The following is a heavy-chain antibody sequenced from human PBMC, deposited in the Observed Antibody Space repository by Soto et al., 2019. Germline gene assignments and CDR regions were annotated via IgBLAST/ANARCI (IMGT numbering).Heavy chain of an antibody. V-gene: IGHV1-8*01. CDR1: GYTFTSYD. Sequence: ASVKVSCKASGYTFTSYDINWVRQATGQGLEWMGWMNPNSGNTGYAQKFQGRVTMTRNTSISTAYMELSSLRSEDTAVYYCARFDYSNYDWFDPWGQGTLVTVSS. D-gene: IGHD4-4*01. CDR3: ARFDYSNYDWFDP. CDR2: MNPNSGNT. J-gene: IGHJ5*02.